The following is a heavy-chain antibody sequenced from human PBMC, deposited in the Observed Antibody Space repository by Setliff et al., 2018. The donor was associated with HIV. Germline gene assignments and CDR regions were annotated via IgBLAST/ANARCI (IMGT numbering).Heavy chain of an antibody. V-gene: IGHV3-72*01. CDR3: VRDVAATNMVRGMIYHYYYMDV. Sequence: PGGSLRLSCAASGFTFSAHCMDWVRQAPGKGLEWVARSRNKANSYTTEYAASVKGRFTISRDVSASSLFLQMNSLKTEDTAVYYCVRDVAATNMVRGMIYHYYYMDVWGKGTTVTVSS. D-gene: IGHD3-10*01. J-gene: IGHJ6*04. CDR1: GFTFSAHC. CDR2: SRNKANSYTT.